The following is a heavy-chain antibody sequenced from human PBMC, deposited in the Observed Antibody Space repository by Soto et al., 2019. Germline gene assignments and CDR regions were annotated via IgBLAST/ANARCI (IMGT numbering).Heavy chain of an antibody. J-gene: IGHJ3*02. CDR2: FYSGGST. D-gene: IGHD2-15*01. CDR3: ARLYCSASSCYSVGAFDI. V-gene: IGHV3-53*01. CDR1: GFTVSTNY. Sequence: GGSLRLSCEAFGFTVSTNYMSWVRQTPGKGLEWVSVFYSGGSTFYADSVKGRFTISRDNSKSTLYLQMNSLRAEDTAVYYCARLYCSASSCYSVGAFDIRGQGTMVTVSS.